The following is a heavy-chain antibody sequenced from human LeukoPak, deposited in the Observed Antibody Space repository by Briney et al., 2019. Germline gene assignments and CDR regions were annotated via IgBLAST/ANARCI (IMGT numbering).Heavy chain of an antibody. D-gene: IGHD6-19*01. CDR3: ASSGLWIGQYYFDY. J-gene: IGHJ4*02. CDR2: IYSGGST. V-gene: IGHV3-66*02. Sequence: PGGSLRLSCAASGFTVSSNYMSWVRQAPGKGLEWVSVIYSGGSTYYADSVKGRFTISRDNSKNTLYLQMNSLRAEDTAVYCCASSGLWIGQYYFDYWGQGTLVTVSS. CDR1: GFTVSSNY.